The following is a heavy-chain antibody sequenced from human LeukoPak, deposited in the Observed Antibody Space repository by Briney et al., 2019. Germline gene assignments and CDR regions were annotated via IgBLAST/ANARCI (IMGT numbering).Heavy chain of an antibody. CDR3: AKGCCSSTSCRIRGDAFDI. Sequence: GRSLRLSCAASGFTFSSYGMHWVRQAPGKGLEWVAVISYDGSNKYYADSVKGRFTISRDNSKNTLYLQMNSLRAEDTAVYYCAKGCCSSTSCRIRGDAFDIWGQGTMVTVSS. J-gene: IGHJ3*02. V-gene: IGHV3-30*18. D-gene: IGHD2-2*01. CDR1: GFTFSSYG. CDR2: ISYDGSNK.